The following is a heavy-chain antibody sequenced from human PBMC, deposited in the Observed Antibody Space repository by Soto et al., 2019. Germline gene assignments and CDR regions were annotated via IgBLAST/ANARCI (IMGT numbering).Heavy chain of an antibody. J-gene: IGHJ6*03. CDR2: IIPILGIA. CDR1: GGTFSSYT. CDR3: ARGSIAVAGDYYTDV. V-gene: IGHV1-69*02. Sequence: ASVKVSCKASGGTFSSYTISWVRQAPGQGLEWMGRIIPILGIANYAQKFQGRVTITADKSTSTAYMELSSLRSEDTAVYYCARGSIAVAGDYYTDVWGKGTTVTVSS. D-gene: IGHD6-19*01.